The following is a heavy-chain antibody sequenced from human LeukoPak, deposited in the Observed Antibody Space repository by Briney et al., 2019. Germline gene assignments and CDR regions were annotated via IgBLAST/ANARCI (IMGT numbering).Heavy chain of an antibody. Sequence: PGGSLRLSCEASGFTFSSYGMHWVRQGPGKGLEWVGFIRYDGRDKNYGDSLKGRFTISRDNSKNTMYLQISSLSADDTAVYYCAKVLGSGTLFPYMDVWGKGTTVTVSS. CDR2: IRYDGRDK. CDR1: GFTFSSYG. V-gene: IGHV3-30*02. J-gene: IGHJ6*03. D-gene: IGHD3-10*01. CDR3: AKVLGSGTLFPYMDV.